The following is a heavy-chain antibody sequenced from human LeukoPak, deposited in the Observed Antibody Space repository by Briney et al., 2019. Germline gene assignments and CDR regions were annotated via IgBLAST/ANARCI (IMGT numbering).Heavy chain of an antibody. Sequence: PSETLSLTCTVSGYSISSGYYWGWIRQPPGKGLEWIGSIYHSGSTYYNPSLKSRVTISVDTSKNQFSLKLSSVTAADTAVYYCARRIELIAVAGFDYWGQGTLVTVSS. V-gene: IGHV4-38-2*02. CDR1: GYSISSGYY. J-gene: IGHJ4*02. CDR2: IYHSGST. CDR3: ARRIELIAVAGFDY. D-gene: IGHD6-19*01.